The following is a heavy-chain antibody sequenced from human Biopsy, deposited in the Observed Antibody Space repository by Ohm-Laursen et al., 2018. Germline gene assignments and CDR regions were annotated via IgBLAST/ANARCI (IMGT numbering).Heavy chain of an antibody. CDR2: IYSSGST. CDR1: GGSISNYY. D-gene: IGHD6-13*01. Sequence: SDTLSLTCTVSGGSISNYYWSWIRQPAGKGLEWIGRIYSSGSTNYNPPLKSRVTMSVDTSKNQFSLILSSMTAADTAGYYCAREPRIAAVAYFDPWGQGALVTVSS. CDR3: AREPRIAAVAYFDP. J-gene: IGHJ5*02. V-gene: IGHV4-4*07.